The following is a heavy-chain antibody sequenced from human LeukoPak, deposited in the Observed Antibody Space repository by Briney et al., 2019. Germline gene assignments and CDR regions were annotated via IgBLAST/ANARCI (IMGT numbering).Heavy chain of an antibody. V-gene: IGHV3-7*01. J-gene: IGHJ4*02. Sequence: GGSLRLSCAASGFTFSSYVMHWVRQAPGKGLEWVANIKQDGSEKYYVDSVKGRFTISRDNAKNSLYLQMNSLRAEDTAVYYCGRDDWGPADYWGQGTLVTVSS. CDR3: GRDDWGPADY. D-gene: IGHD3-9*01. CDR1: GFTFSSYV. CDR2: IKQDGSEK.